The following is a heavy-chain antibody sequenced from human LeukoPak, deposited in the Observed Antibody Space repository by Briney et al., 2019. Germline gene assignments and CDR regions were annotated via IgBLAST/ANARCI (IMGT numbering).Heavy chain of an antibody. CDR1: GGSISSYY. CDR2: IYYSGST. J-gene: IGHJ6*02. V-gene: IGHV4-59*08. Sequence: PSETLSLTCTVSGGSISSYYWSWIRQPPGKGLEWIGYIYYSGSTNYNPSLKSRVTISVDTSKNQFSLKLSSVTAADTAVYYCARRTTHYGMDVWGQGTTVTVSS. D-gene: IGHD4-17*01. CDR3: ARRTTHYGMDV.